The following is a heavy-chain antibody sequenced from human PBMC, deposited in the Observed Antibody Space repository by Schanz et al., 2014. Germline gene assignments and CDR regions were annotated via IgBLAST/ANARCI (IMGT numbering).Heavy chain of an antibody. CDR1: GFTFSSHW. V-gene: IGHV3-74*01. Sequence: EVQLVQSGGGLVQPGGSLRLSCAASGFTFSSHWMHWVRQDPGKGLVWVARINSVGSNTDYADSVTGRFTISRDNAKNALSLHMNTLRAEDAAVYDSAGKKKVGVYSGEGHDYLETWGQGAMVTVSS. CDR3: AGKKKVGVYSGEGHDYLET. D-gene: IGHD1-26*01. CDR2: INSVGSNT. J-gene: IGHJ4*03.